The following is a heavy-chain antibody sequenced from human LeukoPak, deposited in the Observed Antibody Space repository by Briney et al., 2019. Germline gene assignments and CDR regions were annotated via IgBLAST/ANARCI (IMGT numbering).Heavy chain of an antibody. J-gene: IGHJ4*02. V-gene: IGHV3-30*03. CDR3: ARDGGYCSSTSCYTHYYFDY. D-gene: IGHD2-2*02. Sequence: GGSLRLSCAASGFTFSSYGMHWVRQAPGKGLEWVAVISYDGSNKYYADSVKGRFTISRDNSKNTLYLQMNSLRAEDTAVYYCARDGGYCSSTSCYTHYYFDYWGQGTLVTVSS. CDR1: GFTFSSYG. CDR2: ISYDGSNK.